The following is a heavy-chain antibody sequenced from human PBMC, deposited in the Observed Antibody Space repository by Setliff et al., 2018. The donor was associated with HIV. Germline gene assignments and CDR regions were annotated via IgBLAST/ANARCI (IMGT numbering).Heavy chain of an antibody. V-gene: IGHV1-69*06. J-gene: IGHJ4*02. CDR3: ARERITMIRGVNGDY. CDR2: IIPIFGTT. D-gene: IGHD3-10*01. Sequence: SVMVSCKASGGTFSSYAIHWVRQAPGQGLEWMGRIIPIFGTTNYAQKFQGRVTITADKSTSTAYMELSSLRSEDTAVYFCARERITMIRGVNGDYWGQGTLVTVSS. CDR1: GGTFSSYA.